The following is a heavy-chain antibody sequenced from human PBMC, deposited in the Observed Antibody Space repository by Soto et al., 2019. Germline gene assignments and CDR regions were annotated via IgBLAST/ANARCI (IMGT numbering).Heavy chain of an antibody. CDR2: INAGNGNT. CDR3: ARAKAVAGTPFDY. Sequence: ASVKVSCKASGYTFTSYAMHWLRQAPGQRLEWMGWINAGNGNTKYSQKFQGRVTITRDTSASTAYMELSSLRSEDTAVYYCARAKAVAGTPFDYWGQGTLVTVSS. J-gene: IGHJ4*02. V-gene: IGHV1-3*01. CDR1: GYTFTSYA. D-gene: IGHD6-19*01.